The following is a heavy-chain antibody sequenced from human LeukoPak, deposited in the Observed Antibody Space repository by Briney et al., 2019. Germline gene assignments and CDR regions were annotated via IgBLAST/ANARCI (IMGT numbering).Heavy chain of an antibody. J-gene: IGHJ5*02. Sequence: PSETLSLTCTVSGGSIISGGIYWGWIRQPPGKGLEWIGSIYYSGSTYYNPSLKSRVVISVDTSKNQFSLKLSSVTAADTAVYYCARQKQFYGGNSHPKSWGQGTLVTVSP. D-gene: IGHD4-23*01. CDR2: IYYSGST. CDR1: GGSIISGGIY. V-gene: IGHV4-39*01. CDR3: ARQKQFYGGNSHPKS.